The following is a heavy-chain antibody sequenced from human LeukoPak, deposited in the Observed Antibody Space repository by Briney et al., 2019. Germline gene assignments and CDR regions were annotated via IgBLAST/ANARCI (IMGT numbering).Heavy chain of an antibody. CDR1: GFSFSTYT. CDR3: ARSGGSYYGDL. Sequence: GGSLTVSCAASGFSFSTYTMSWVRQAPGKGLDWVASITSSSSFTYYADSVKGRFTISRDNAKNSLYLQMNSLTLDDTAVYYCARSGGSYYGDLWGQGTLVTVSS. CDR2: ITSSSSFT. V-gene: IGHV3-21*01. J-gene: IGHJ5*02. D-gene: IGHD3-22*01.